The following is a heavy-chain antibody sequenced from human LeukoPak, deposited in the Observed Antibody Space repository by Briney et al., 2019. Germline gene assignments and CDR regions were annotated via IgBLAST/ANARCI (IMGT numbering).Heavy chain of an antibody. CDR2: IYYSGTT. V-gene: IGHV4-59*01. CDR3: ARGRGSSSGSYGY. D-gene: IGHD1-26*01. CDR1: GGSIGPYY. J-gene: IGHJ4*02. Sequence: PSETLSLTCTVSGGSIGPYYWSWIRQPPGKGLEWIGHIYYSGTTSYNPSLKSRVTISLDTSKNQFSLKLTSVTAADTAVYYCARGRGSSSGSYGYWGEGTLVTVSS.